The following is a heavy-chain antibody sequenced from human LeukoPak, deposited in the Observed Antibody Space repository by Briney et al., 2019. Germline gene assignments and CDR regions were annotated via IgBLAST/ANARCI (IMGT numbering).Heavy chain of an antibody. CDR3: ARTTTVTTGVSLGVDY. D-gene: IGHD4-17*01. CDR1: GYSISSGYY. J-gene: IGHJ4*02. CDR2: IYHSGST. V-gene: IGHV4-38-2*02. Sequence: SETLSLTCTVSGYSISSGYYWGWIRQPPGKGLEWIGSIYHSGSTYYNPSLKSRVTISVDTSKNQFSLKLSSVTAADTAVYYCARTTTVTTGVSLGVDYWGQGTLVTVSS.